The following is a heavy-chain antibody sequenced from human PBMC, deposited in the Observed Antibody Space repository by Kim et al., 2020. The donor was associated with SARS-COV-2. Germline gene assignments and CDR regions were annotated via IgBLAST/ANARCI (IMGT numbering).Heavy chain of an antibody. J-gene: IGHJ4*02. D-gene: IGHD2-2*01. CDR3: ARFHSDYQFDY. CDR2: YK. V-gene: IGHV3-21*01. Sequence: YKYYGDSVTGRFTISSDNAKNSLYRQMNRLRADDTAVYYCARFHSDYQFDYWGQGTLVTGAS.